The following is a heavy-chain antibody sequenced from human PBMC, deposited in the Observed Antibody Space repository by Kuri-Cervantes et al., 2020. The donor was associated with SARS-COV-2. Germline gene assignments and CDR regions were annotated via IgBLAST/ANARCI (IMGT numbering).Heavy chain of an antibody. Sequence: GGSLRLSCKASGYTFTSYDINWVRQATGQGLEWMGWMNPNSGNTGYAQKLQGRVTMTTDTSTSTAYMELRSLRSDDTAVYYCARLWGTNDAFDIWGQGTMVTVSS. D-gene: IGHD7-27*01. CDR1: GYTFTSYD. CDR2: MNPNSGNT. CDR3: ARLWGTNDAFDI. V-gene: IGHV1-8*02. J-gene: IGHJ3*02.